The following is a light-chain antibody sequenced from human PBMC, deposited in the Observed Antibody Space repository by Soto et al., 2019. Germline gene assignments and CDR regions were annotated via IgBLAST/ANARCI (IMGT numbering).Light chain of an antibody. CDR3: QQYGSSPFT. V-gene: IGKV3-20*01. J-gene: IGKJ2*01. CDR1: QSVSANY. CDR2: GAS. Sequence: EIVLTQSPGTLSLSPGESATLSCRASQSVSANYLAWYQQKPGQAPRLLIYGASSRVTGIPDRFSGSGSETDFTLTISRLEPEDFAVYYCQQYGSSPFTFGQGTKLEIK.